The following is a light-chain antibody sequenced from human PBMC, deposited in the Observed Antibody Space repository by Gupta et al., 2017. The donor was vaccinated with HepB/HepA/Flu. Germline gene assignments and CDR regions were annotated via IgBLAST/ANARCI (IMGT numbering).Light chain of an antibody. CDR2: AAS. CDR1: QSINSY. J-gene: IGKJ2*04. V-gene: IGKV1-39*01. Sequence: DNQMTQSPSYLSASVGDRVTITCRASQSINSYLNWYQQKPGKAPKLLIYAASSLQSGVPSRFSGSGSGTDFTLTISSLQPEDFATYYCQQSYSTPMCSFGQGTKLEIK. CDR3: QQSYSTPMCS.